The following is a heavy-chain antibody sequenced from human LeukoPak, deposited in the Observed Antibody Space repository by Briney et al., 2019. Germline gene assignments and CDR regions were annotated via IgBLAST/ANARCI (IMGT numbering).Heavy chain of an antibody. V-gene: IGHV1-8*01. J-gene: IGHJ6*02. CDR2: MNPNSGNT. Sequence: GASVKVSCKASGYTFTSYDINWVRQATGQGLEWMGWMNPNSGNTGYAQKFQGRVTMTRNTYISTAYMELSSLRSEDTAVYYCARGCRVRGVITGYGMDVWGQGTTVTVSS. CDR1: GYTFTSYD. CDR3: ARGCRVRGVITGYGMDV. D-gene: IGHD3-10*02.